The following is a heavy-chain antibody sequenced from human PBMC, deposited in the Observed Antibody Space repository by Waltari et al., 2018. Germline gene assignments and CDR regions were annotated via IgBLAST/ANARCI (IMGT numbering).Heavy chain of an antibody. Sequence: QVQLVESGGGVVQPGRSLRLSCAASGFTFSSYAMHWVRQAPGKGLEWVAGISYDGSNKYYADSVKCRFTISRDNSKNTLYLQMNSLRAEDTAVYYCAADGGYWGQGTLVTVSS. J-gene: IGHJ4*02. CDR1: GFTFSSYA. CDR3: AADGGY. D-gene: IGHD3-10*01. V-gene: IGHV3-30*01. CDR2: ISYDGSNK.